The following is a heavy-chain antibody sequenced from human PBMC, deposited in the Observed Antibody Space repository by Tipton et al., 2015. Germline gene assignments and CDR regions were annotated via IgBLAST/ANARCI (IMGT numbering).Heavy chain of an antibody. CDR3: ARDLEHGMDV. V-gene: IGHV4-61*01. Sequence: TLSLTCTVSGGSVTSGSYYWSWIRQPPGKGLEWIGYISYTDGAHYNPALKSRVTISVDTSKNQFSLTLNSVAAADTAVYYCARDLEHGMDVWRHGTTVTVSS. J-gene: IGHJ6*02. CDR1: GGSVTSGSYY. D-gene: IGHD5-24*01. CDR2: ISYTDGA.